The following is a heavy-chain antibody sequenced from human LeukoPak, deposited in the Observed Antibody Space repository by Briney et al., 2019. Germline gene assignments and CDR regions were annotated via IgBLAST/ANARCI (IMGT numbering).Heavy chain of an antibody. V-gene: IGHV1-2*04. CDR1: GYTFTGYY. Sequence: ASVKVSCKASGYTFTGYYLHWVRQAPGQGLEWMGWIDPNKGDTKCTQKFQGWVSMTRDTSFSTAYMELSRLTSDDTAVYYCARDRSITEKYSGRYFHDYWGQGSLVTVSS. D-gene: IGHD1-26*01. CDR2: IDPNKGDT. CDR3: ARDRSITEKYSGRYFHDY. J-gene: IGHJ4*02.